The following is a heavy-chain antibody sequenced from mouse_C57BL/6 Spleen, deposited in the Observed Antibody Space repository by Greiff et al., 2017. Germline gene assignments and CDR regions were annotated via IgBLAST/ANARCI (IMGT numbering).Heavy chain of an antibody. Sequence: EVQLVESGGGLVKPGGSLKLSCAASGFTFSDYGMHWVRQAPEKGLEWVAYISSGSSTIYYADTVKGRFTISRDNAKNTLFLQMTSLRSEDTAMYYCAMIYYDYDWYFDVWGTGTTVTVSS. J-gene: IGHJ1*03. CDR1: GFTFSDYG. CDR2: ISSGSSTI. D-gene: IGHD2-4*01. V-gene: IGHV5-17*01. CDR3: AMIYYDYDWYFDV.